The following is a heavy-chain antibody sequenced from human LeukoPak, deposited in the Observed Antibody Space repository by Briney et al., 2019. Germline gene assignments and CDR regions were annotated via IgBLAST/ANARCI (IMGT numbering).Heavy chain of an antibody. CDR3: AKDRPQYYDSGGYYFDYYFDS. J-gene: IGHJ4*02. CDR2: ISGSGGST. V-gene: IGHV3-23*01. CDR1: GFTFSSYA. Sequence: GGSLRLSCAASGFTFSSYAMSWVRQAPGKGLEWVSAISGSGGSTYYADSVKGRFTISRDNSKKTLYLQMNSLRAEDTAVYYCAKDRPQYYDSGGYYFDYYFDSWGQGTLVTVSS. D-gene: IGHD3-22*01.